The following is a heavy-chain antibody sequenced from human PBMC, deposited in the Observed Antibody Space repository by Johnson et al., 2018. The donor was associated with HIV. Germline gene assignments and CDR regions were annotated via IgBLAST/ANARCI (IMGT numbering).Heavy chain of an antibody. CDR1: GFTVSSNY. Sequence: QVQLVESGGGLVQPGGSLRLSCAASGFTVSSNYMSWVRQAPGKGLEWVSYISSSGNTIYYADSVKGRFTISRDNAKNSLYLQMNNLRVEDTAVYYCARATVESAFDIWGQGTMVTVSS. J-gene: IGHJ3*02. CDR2: ISSSGNTI. CDR3: ARATVESAFDI. D-gene: IGHD4-23*01. V-gene: IGHV3-11*04.